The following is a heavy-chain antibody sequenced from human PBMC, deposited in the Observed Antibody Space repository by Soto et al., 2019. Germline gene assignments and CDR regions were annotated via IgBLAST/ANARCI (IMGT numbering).Heavy chain of an antibody. CDR3: AKARADYYDSSGYPVDY. J-gene: IGHJ4*02. D-gene: IGHD3-22*01. CDR1: GFTFSSYA. V-gene: IGHV3-23*01. Sequence: EVQLLESGGGLVQPGGSLRLSCAASGFTFSSYAMSWVRQAPGKGLEWVSAISGSGGSTYYADSVKGRFTISRDNSKHTSYLQMNSLRAEDTAVYYCAKARADYYDSSGYPVDYWGQGTLVTVSS. CDR2: ISGSGGST.